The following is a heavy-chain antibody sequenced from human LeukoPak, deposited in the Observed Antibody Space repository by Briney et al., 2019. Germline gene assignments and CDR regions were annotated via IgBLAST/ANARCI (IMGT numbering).Heavy chain of an antibody. Sequence: GGSLRLCCAASGFTFNNYAMSWVRQAPGKGLEWVSAISGSDAGTYYADSVKGRFTISRDNSKNSLYLQMNSLRAEDTALYYCAKDYGYYYHSSGHRPPYFDYWGQGTLVTVSS. D-gene: IGHD3-22*01. V-gene: IGHV3-23*01. CDR3: AKDYGYYYHSSGHRPPYFDY. J-gene: IGHJ4*02. CDR2: ISGSDAGT. CDR1: GFTFNNYA.